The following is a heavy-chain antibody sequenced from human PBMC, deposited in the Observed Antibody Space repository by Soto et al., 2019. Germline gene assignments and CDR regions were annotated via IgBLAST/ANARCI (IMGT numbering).Heavy chain of an antibody. CDR1: GYTFTGYY. CDR3: ARSHPTYYYDSSGYFDAFDI. CDR2: INPNSGGT. J-gene: IGHJ3*02. D-gene: IGHD3-22*01. V-gene: IGHV1-2*04. Sequence: ASVKVSCKASGYTFTGYYMHWVRQAPGQGLEWMGWINPNSGGTNYAQKFQGWVTMTRDTSIGTAYMELSRLRSDDTAVYYCARSHPTYYYDSSGYFDAFDIWGQGTMVTVSS.